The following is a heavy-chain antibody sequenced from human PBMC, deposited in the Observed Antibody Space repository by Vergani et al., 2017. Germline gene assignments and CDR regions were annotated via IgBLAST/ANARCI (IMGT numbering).Heavy chain of an antibody. CDR1: GYTFTDHY. D-gene: IGHD4-17*01. CDR3: ATPQTVTTGGMEV. J-gene: IGHJ6*02. V-gene: IGHV1-69-2*01. Sequence: EVQLVQPGAEVKKPGATMKISCKVSGYTFTDHYMHWVKQAPGKGLEWMGLVDPEDGETIYAEKFKGRVTIVADTSTDTAHLELSSLRSEDTAVYYCATPQTVTTGGMEVWGQGTTVIVSS. CDR2: VDPEDGET.